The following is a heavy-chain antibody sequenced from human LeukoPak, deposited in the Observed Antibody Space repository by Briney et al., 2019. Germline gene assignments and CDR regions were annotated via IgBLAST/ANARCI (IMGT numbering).Heavy chain of an antibody. J-gene: IGHJ4*02. CDR3: AKDGRWDSGDYGVWGY. D-gene: IGHD4-17*01. Sequence: GGSLRLSCAASGFTFSSYGMHWVRQAPGKGLEWVAFIRYDGSNKYYADSVKGRFTISGDNSKNTLHLQMNSLRAEDTAVYYCAKDGRWDSGDYGVWGYWGQGTLVTVSS. V-gene: IGHV3-30*02. CDR2: IRYDGSNK. CDR1: GFTFSSYG.